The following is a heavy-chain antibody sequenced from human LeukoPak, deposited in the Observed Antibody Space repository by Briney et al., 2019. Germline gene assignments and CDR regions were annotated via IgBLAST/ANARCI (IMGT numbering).Heavy chain of an antibody. CDR1: GYTFTSYD. CDR3: ARGGPVSSGYYPDY. J-gene: IGHJ4*02. D-gene: IGHD3-22*01. V-gene: IGHV1-8*01. CDR2: MNPNSGNT. Sequence: ASVKVSCKASGYTFTSYDINWVRQATGQGLEWMGWMNPNSGNTGYAQKFQGRVTMTRDTSTSTVYMELSSLRSEDTAVYYCARGGPVSSGYYPDYWGQGTLVTVSS.